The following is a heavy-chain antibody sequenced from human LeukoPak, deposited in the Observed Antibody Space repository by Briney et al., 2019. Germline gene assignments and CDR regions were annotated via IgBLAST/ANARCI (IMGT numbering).Heavy chain of an antibody. CDR3: ARAPIGGYSDSRVYYPLDY. Sequence: ASVKVSCKASGYIFSKCRMHWVRQAPGQRLEWMGWINGGNGNAKYSQEFQGRVTITRDTSASTVYMELTSLRSEDMAVYYCARAPIGGYSDSRVYYPLDYWGQGTLVTVSS. CDR1: GYIFSKCR. D-gene: IGHD3-22*01. V-gene: IGHV1-3*03. CDR2: INGGNGNA. J-gene: IGHJ4*02.